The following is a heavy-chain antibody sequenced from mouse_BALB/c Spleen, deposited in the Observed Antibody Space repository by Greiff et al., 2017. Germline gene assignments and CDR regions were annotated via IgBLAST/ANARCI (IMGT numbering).Heavy chain of an antibody. Sequence: EVMLVESGGGLVQPGGSRKLSCAASGFTFSSFGMHWVRQAPEKGLEWVAYISSGSSTIYYADTVKGRFTISRDNPKNTLFLQMTSLRSEDTAMYYCARLTIAMDYWGQGTSVTVSS. V-gene: IGHV5-17*02. CDR3: ARLTIAMDY. CDR1: GFTFSSFG. J-gene: IGHJ4*01. D-gene: IGHD2-12*01. CDR2: ISSGSSTI.